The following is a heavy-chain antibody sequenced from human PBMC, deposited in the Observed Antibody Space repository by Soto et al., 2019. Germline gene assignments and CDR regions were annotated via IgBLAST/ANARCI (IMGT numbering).Heavy chain of an antibody. J-gene: IGHJ4*02. CDR2: ISDSSST. CDR1: GFTFSTYA. Sequence: EVHVLESGGDLVQPGGSLRLSCAASGFTFSTYAMTWVRQAAGKGLEWVSTISDSSSTYYADSVKGRFTISRDNSKNTLYLEMTSLRADDTAVYYCAKNKGGNYCTRTSCLYSFDYWGQGNLVTVSS. CDR3: AKNKGGNYCTRTSCLYSFDY. V-gene: IGHV3-23*01. D-gene: IGHD2-2*01.